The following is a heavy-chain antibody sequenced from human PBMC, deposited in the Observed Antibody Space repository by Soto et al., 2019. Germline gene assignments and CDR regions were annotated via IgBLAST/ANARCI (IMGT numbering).Heavy chain of an antibody. D-gene: IGHD1-1*01. CDR1: GFPVSRSH. CDR3: VRGHGAERH. V-gene: IGHV3-53*01. Sequence: VGSLRLSCVVSGFPVSRSHMMWVRQAPGKGLEGVSVIYNHGQINYVDPVKGRFTIARDNSKNTIYLQMNSLKVEDTAVYYCVRGHGAERHWGQGAVVTVSS. CDR2: IYNHGQI. J-gene: IGHJ4*02.